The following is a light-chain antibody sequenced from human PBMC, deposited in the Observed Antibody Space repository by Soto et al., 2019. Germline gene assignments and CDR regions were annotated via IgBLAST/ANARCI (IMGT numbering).Light chain of an antibody. CDR3: QQYGSSPTYT. J-gene: IGKJ2*01. CDR2: GAS. Sequence: EIVLTQSPGTLSLSPGERATLSCRASQSVSSSYLAWYQQKPGQAPRLLIYGASSRATGIPDRFSGSGSGTDFPLTITRLEPEDFSVYYCQQYGSSPTYTFGQGTQLEIK. V-gene: IGKV3-20*01. CDR1: QSVSSSY.